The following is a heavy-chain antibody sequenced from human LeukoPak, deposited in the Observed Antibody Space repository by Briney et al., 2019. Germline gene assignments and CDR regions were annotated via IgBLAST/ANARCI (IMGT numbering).Heavy chain of an antibody. V-gene: IGHV5-51*01. CDR1: GYSFTSYW. D-gene: IGHD3-22*01. Sequence: AGESLKISCKGSGYSFTSYWIGWVRQMPGKGLEWMGIIYPGDSDTRYSPSFQGQVTISADKSISTAYLQWSSLKASDTAMYYCARPNYYDSSGYSYDAFDIWGQGTMVTVSS. CDR2: IYPGDSDT. CDR3: ARPNYYDSSGYSYDAFDI. J-gene: IGHJ3*02.